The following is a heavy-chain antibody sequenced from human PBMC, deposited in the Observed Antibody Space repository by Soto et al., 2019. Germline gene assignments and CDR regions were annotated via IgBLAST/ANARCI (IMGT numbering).Heavy chain of an antibody. CDR2: IYYSGST. Sequence: SETLSLTCTVSGGSISSSSYYWGWIRQPPGKGLEWIGSIYYSGSTYYNPSLKSRVTISVDTSKNQFSLKLSSVTAADTAVYYCASLYCSSTSCYLFDDWGQGTLVTVSS. CDR1: GGSISSSSYY. V-gene: IGHV4-39*01. CDR3: ASLYCSSTSCYLFDD. D-gene: IGHD2-2*01. J-gene: IGHJ4*02.